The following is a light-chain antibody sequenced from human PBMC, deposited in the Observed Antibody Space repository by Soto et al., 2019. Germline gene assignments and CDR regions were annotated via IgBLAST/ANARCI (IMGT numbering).Light chain of an antibody. Sequence: VLTQSPGTLSLSTGERATLSCRASQSVSSSYLAWYQQKPGQAPRLLIYGASSRATGIPDRFSGSGSGTDFTLTISRLEPEDFAVYYCQQYGSSPLTFAGGAKVDI. CDR1: QSVSSSY. CDR3: QQYGSSPLT. CDR2: GAS. J-gene: IGKJ4*01. V-gene: IGKV3-20*01.